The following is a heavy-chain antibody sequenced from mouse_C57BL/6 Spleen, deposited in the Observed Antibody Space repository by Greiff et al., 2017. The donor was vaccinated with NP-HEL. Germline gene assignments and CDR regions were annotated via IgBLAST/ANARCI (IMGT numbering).Heavy chain of an antibody. V-gene: IGHV2-2*01. CDR1: GFSLTSYG. D-gene: IGHD2-2*01. Sequence: VKLVESGPGLVQPSQSLSITCTVPGFSLTSYGVHWVRQSPGKGLEWLGGLWSGGSTDSNAAFISRLSISKDNSKSQVFFKMNSLQADDTAIYYCARRRGYDGYAMDYWGQGTSVTVSS. CDR2: LWSGGST. J-gene: IGHJ4*01. CDR3: ARRRGYDGYAMDY.